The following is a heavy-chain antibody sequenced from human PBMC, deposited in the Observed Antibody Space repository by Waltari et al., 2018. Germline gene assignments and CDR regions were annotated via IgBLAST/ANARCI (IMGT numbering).Heavy chain of an antibody. D-gene: IGHD4-17*01. CDR3: ARDYGDYYFDY. CDR2: ISYDGSNK. J-gene: IGHJ4*02. Sequence: QVQLQESGPGLVKPSETLSLTCTVSGGSISSYSWTWIRQPPGKGLEWVAVISYDGSNKYYADSVKGRFTISRDNSKNTLYLQMNSLRAEDTAVYYCARDYGDYYFDYWGQGTLVTVSS. CDR1: GGSISSYS. V-gene: IGHV3-30-3*01.